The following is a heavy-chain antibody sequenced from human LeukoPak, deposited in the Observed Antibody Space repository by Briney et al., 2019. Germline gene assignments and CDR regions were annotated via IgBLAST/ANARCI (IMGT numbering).Heavy chain of an antibody. D-gene: IGHD3-3*01. J-gene: IGHJ4*02. V-gene: IGHV1-24*01. Sequence: ASVKVSCKVSGYTLTVLSMHWVRQAPGKGLEWMGGFDPEDGETIYAQKFQGRVTMTEDTSTDTAYMELSSLRSEDTAVYYCATFTIFGVVIRPFDYWGQGTLVTVSS. CDR1: GYTLTVLS. CDR3: ATFTIFGVVIRPFDY. CDR2: FDPEDGET.